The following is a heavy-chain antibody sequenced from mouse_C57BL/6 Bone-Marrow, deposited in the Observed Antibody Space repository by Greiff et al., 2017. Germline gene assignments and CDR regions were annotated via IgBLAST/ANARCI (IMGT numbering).Heavy chain of an antibody. CDR3: ARFHYYYGSSYDEY. J-gene: IGHJ2*01. CDR2: IYPRSGNT. D-gene: IGHD1-1*01. CDR1: GYTFTSYG. V-gene: IGHV1-81*01. Sequence: QVQLQQSGAELARPGASVKLSCKASGYTFTSYGISWVKLRTGQGLEWIGEIYPRSGNTYYNEKFKGKATLTADKSSSTAYMELRSLTSEDSAVYFCARFHYYYGSSYDEYWGQGTTLTVSS.